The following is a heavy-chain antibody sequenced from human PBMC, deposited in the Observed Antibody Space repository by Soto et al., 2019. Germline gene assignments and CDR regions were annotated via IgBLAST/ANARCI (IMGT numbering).Heavy chain of an antibody. J-gene: IGHJ5*02. D-gene: IGHD3-3*01. Sequence: GGSLRLSCAASGFTFSGSAMHWVRQASGKGLEWVGRIRSKANSYATAYAASVKGRFTISRDDSKNTAYLQMNSLKTEDTAVYYCTRQEDPRYDFRSGYPSFDPWGQGTLVTVSS. CDR1: GFTFSGSA. CDR2: IRSKANSYAT. CDR3: TRQEDPRYDFRSGYPSFDP. V-gene: IGHV3-73*01.